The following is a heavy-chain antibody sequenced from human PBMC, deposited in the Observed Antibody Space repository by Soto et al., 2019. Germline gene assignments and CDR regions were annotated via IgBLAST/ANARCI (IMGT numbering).Heavy chain of an antibody. J-gene: IGHJ5*01. CDR3: ARGRYCLTGRCFPNWFDS. CDR1: GDSISNYDYF. D-gene: IGHD7-27*01. CDR2: IYKSATT. V-gene: IGHV4-30-4*01. Sequence: SETLSLTCSVSGDSISNYDYFWAWIRQPPGQALEYIGYIYKSATTYYNPSFESRVAISVDTSKSQFSLNVTSVTAADTAVYFCARGRYCLTGRCFPNWFDSWGQGALVTVSS.